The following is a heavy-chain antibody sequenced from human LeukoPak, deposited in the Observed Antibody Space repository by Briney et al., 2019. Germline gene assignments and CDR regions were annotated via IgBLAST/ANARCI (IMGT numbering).Heavy chain of an antibody. CDR1: GFTFSTYS. V-gene: IGHV3-21*01. CDR2: ITSDSNDI. Sequence: PGGSLRLSCAASGFTFSTYSMNWVRQVPGKGLEWVSFITSDSNDIHSADSVKGRFTTSRDNAKNSLYLQMNSLRAEDTAVYYCAKAPGQKGAFDIWGQGTMVSVSS. CDR3: AKAPGQKGAFDI. J-gene: IGHJ3*02.